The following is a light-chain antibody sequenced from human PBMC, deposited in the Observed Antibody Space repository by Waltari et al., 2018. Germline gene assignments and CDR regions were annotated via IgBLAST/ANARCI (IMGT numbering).Light chain of an antibody. V-gene: IGKV3-11*01. J-gene: IGKJ4*01. Sequence: EIVLTQSPATLSLSPGERATLPCRASQILTNSLAWYQHKPGQAPRLLIFDASNRASGIPARFSGSGSGTDFTLTISSLEPEDFAVYYCQHRDNWPLTFGGGTKVEVK. CDR2: DAS. CDR1: QILTNS. CDR3: QHRDNWPLT.